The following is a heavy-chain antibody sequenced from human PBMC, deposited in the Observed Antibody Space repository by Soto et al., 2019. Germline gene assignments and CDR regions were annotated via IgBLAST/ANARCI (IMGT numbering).Heavy chain of an antibody. CDR3: AREGNTAMVPDYYYYGMDV. J-gene: IGHJ6*02. V-gene: IGHV3-30-3*01. D-gene: IGHD5-18*01. Sequence: VQLVESGGGVVQPGRSLRLSCAASGFTFSSYAMHWVRQAPGKGLEWVAVISYDGSNKYYADSVKGRFTISRDNSKNTLYLQMNSLRAEDTAVYYCAREGNTAMVPDYYYYGMDVWGQGTTVTVSS. CDR2: ISYDGSNK. CDR1: GFTFSSYA.